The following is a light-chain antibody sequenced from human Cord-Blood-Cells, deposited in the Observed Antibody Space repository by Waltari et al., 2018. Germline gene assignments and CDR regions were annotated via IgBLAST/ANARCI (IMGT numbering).Light chain of an antibody. CDR2: DVS. CDR1: SSDVGGYNY. J-gene: IGLJ3*02. CDR3: SSYTSSSTL. V-gene: IGLV2-14*03. Sequence: QSALTQPASVSGSPGQSITISCTGTSSDVGGYNYVSWYQQHPGKAPQLMIYDVSNRPSVVSNRFSGSRSGNTASLTISGLQAEDEADYYCSSYTSSSTLFGGGTKLTVL.